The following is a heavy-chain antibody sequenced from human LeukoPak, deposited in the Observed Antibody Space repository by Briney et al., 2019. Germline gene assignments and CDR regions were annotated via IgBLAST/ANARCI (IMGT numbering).Heavy chain of an antibody. D-gene: IGHD1-26*01. Sequence: GGSLRLSCAASGFPFATYAMTWVRQAPGKGLEWVSAISGGGDFTYYAESVKDRFTISRDNSKNTLYLQMNSLRAEDTALYYCAKNAGLGSPYYDYWGQGTLVTVSS. V-gene: IGHV3-23*01. CDR2: ISGGGDFT. J-gene: IGHJ4*02. CDR1: GFPFATYA. CDR3: AKNAGLGSPYYDY.